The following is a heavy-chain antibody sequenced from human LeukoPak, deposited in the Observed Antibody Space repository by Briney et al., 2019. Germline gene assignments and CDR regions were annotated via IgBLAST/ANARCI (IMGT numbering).Heavy chain of an antibody. CDR2: IYSGGST. V-gene: IGHV3-53*01. J-gene: IGHJ6*02. Sequence: TGGSLRLSCAASGFTFSSYEMSWVRQAPGRGLEWVSVIYSGGSTYYADSVKGRFTISRDNSKNTLYLQMNSLRAEDTAVYYCARDRPRAVWGQGTTVTVSS. CDR3: ARDRPRAV. CDR1: GFTFSSYE.